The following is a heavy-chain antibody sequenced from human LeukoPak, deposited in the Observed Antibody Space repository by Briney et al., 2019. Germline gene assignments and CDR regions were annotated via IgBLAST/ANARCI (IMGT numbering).Heavy chain of an antibody. D-gene: IGHD6-13*01. Sequence: SETLSLTCAVYGGSFSGYYWSWIRQPAGKGLEWIGRIYTSGSTNYNPSLKSRVTISVDTSKNQFSLKLSSVTAADTAVYYCARSAAGTGYYYYMDVWGKGTTVTVSS. V-gene: IGHV4-59*10. CDR3: ARSAAGTGYYYYMDV. CDR2: IYTSGST. CDR1: GGSFSGYY. J-gene: IGHJ6*03.